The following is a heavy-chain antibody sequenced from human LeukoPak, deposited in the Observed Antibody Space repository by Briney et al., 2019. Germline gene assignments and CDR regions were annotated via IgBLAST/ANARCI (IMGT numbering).Heavy chain of an antibody. D-gene: IGHD2-2*01. CDR3: ARSRRYCSSTSCSFWRRDIGSVYYFDY. CDR2: INHSGST. V-gene: IGHV4-34*01. Sequence: SETLSLTCAVYGGSFSGYYWSWIRQPPGKGLEWIGEINHSGSTNYNPSLKSRVTISVDTSKNQFSLKLSSVTAADTAVYYCARSRRYCSSTSCSFWRRDIGSVYYFDYWGQGTLVTVSS. J-gene: IGHJ4*02. CDR1: GGSFSGYY.